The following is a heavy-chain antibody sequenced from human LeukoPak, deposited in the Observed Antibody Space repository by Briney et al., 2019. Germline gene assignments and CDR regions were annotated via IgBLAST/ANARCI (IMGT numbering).Heavy chain of an antibody. J-gene: IGHJ4*02. D-gene: IGHD1-26*01. CDR2: IWLDGSVT. CDR3: ARHGSGRNNFDPLDH. Sequence: GGSLRLSCAASGFSFNAYGMHWVRQAPGKGLEWVAIIWLDGSVTYYEASVRGRFTISRDNSKSTVYLQMDSLRAEDTAVYYCARHGSGRNNFDPLDHWGQGTLVTVSS. V-gene: IGHV3-33*01. CDR1: GFSFNAYG.